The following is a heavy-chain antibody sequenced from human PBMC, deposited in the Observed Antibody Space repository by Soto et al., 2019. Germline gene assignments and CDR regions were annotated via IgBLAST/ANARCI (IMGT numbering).Heavy chain of an antibody. J-gene: IGHJ2*01. CDR2: IIASGVIT. CDR3: AKDLRGPEAGTWYFDL. CDR1: GLTFSRYT. V-gene: IGHV3-23*01. D-gene: IGHD6-13*01. Sequence: EVPLLESGGGLVQPGGSLRLACAASGLTFSRYTMGWVRQAPGKGLEWVSAIIASGVITYYADSVKGRFTISRDNPNNTVYLQMNSLRAEDTAVYYCAKDLRGPEAGTWYFDLWGRGTLVTVSS.